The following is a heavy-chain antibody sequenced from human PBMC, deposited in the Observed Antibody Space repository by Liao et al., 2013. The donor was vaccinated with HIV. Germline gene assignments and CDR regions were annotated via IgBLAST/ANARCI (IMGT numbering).Heavy chain of an antibody. CDR2: IYYSGTT. CDR3: ARGSVPPAMVRGVAGAHFDY. D-gene: IGHD3-10*01. V-gene: IGHV4-59*12. CDR1: GGSISTYY. Sequence: QVQLQESGPGLVKPSETLSLTCSVSGGSISTYYWSWIRQPAGKGLEWIGYIYYSGTTNYNPSLKSRVTISVDTSKNQFSLKLSSVTAADTAVYYCARGSVPPAMVRGVAGAHFDYWGQGTLVTVSS. J-gene: IGHJ4*02.